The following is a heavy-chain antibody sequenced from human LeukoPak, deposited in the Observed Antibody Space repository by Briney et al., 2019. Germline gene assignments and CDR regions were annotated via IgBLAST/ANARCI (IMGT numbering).Heavy chain of an antibody. D-gene: IGHD3-10*01. J-gene: IGHJ4*02. V-gene: IGHV3-20*04. Sequence: GGSLRLSCAASGFGFDDYGMGWVRQVPGKRLEWVSGINWNGAGTGYADSVKGRFTISRDNAKNSLQLQMNSLRVEDTALYYCARQIGFGELFGKYYIDFWGQGTLVTVSS. CDR2: INWNGAGT. CDR1: GFGFDDYG. CDR3: ARQIGFGELFGKYYIDF.